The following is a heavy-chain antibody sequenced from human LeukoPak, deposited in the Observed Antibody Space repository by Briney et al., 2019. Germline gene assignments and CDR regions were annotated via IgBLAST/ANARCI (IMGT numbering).Heavy chain of an antibody. CDR3: ARAPHYSNYGPYYYGMDV. J-gene: IGHJ6*02. V-gene: IGHV3-11*06. CDR1: GFTFSDYY. Sequence: GGSLRLSCAASGFTFSDYYMSWIRQAPGKGLEWVSYISSSSSYTNYADSVKGRFTISRDNAKNSLYLQMNSLRAEDTAVYYCARAPHYSNYGPYYYGMDVWGQGTTVTISS. D-gene: IGHD4-11*01. CDR2: ISSSSSYT.